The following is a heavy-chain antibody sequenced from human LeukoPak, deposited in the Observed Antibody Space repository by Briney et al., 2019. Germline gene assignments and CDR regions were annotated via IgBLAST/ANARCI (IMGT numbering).Heavy chain of an antibody. V-gene: IGHV4-39*01. D-gene: IGHD6-19*01. CDR1: GGSISTDASY. CDR3: ARLFSRGWEYHFGLDV. J-gene: IGHJ6*02. CDR2: IYYSGST. Sequence: KSSETLSLTCTVSGGSISTDASYWAWIRQPPGKGLEWIGSIYYSGSTYYSSSLKSRVTLSVDTSKNRFSLKMCSVTAADTAVFYCARLFSRGWEYHFGLDVWGQGTTVTVS.